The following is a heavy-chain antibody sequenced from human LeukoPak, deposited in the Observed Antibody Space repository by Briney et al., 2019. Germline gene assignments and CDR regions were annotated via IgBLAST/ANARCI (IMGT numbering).Heavy chain of an antibody. D-gene: IGHD5-18*01. V-gene: IGHV1-24*01. J-gene: IGHJ4*02. CDR1: GKTLSDLS. CDR3: VTGFTAMAVDYFDY. CDR2: SDPEDGER. Sequence: ASVKVSCKVSGKTLSDLSIHWLRQPPGKGLEWLGGSDPEDGERIYAQMFQGRVTMTEDTSIDTAYMELSSLRSEDTAVYYCVTGFTAMAVDYFDYWGQGTLVTVSP.